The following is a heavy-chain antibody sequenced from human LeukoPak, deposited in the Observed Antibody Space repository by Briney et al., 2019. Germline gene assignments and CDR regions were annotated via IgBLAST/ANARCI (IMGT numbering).Heavy chain of an antibody. V-gene: IGHV1-18*01. CDR2: INPNSGDT. D-gene: IGHD3-10*01. J-gene: IGHJ4*02. Sequence: ASVKVSCKASGYTFTSYAMNWVRQAPGQGLEWMGWINPNSGDTNYAQKFQGRVTMTTDTSTSTAYMELRSLRSDDTAVYYCARLDYYGSGSLFDYWGQGTLVTVSS. CDR1: GYTFTSYA. CDR3: ARLDYYGSGSLFDY.